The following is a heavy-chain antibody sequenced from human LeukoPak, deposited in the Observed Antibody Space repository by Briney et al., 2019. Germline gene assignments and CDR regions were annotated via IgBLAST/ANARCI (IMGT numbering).Heavy chain of an antibody. CDR3: ARDISGGYDGLDV. Sequence: GGSLRLSCAASGFAFSRYDMHWVRQVTGKGLEWVSAISTAGDTYYPGSVKGRFTVSRENAKNSLYLQMNSLSAGDTAVYYCARDISGGYDGLDVWGQGTTVTVSS. CDR1: GFAFSRYD. CDR2: ISTAGDT. V-gene: IGHV3-13*01. J-gene: IGHJ6*02. D-gene: IGHD3-22*01.